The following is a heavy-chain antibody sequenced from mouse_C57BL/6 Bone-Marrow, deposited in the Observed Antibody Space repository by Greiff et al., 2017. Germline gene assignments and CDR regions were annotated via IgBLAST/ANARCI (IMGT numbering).Heavy chain of an antibody. CDR3: VKGGNPYYYAMDY. D-gene: IGHD2-1*01. CDR1: GFSFNTYA. V-gene: IGHV10-1*01. J-gene: IGHJ4*01. CDR2: IRSKSNNYAT. Sequence: EVQLVESGGGLVQPKGSLKLSCAASGFSFNTYAMNWVRQAPGKGLEWVARIRSKSNNYATYYADSVKDRFTISRDDSESMLYLQMNNLKTEDTAMYYCVKGGNPYYYAMDYWGQGTSVTVSS.